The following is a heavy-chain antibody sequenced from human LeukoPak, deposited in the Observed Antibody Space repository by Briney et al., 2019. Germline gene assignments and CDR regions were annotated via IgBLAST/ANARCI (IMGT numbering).Heavy chain of an antibody. J-gene: IGHJ4*02. CDR3: ARGGTQYYYDSSGYFDY. Sequence: GASVNVSCKASGYAFTSYGISWVRQAPGQGLEWMGWISAYNGNTNYAQKLQGRVTMTTDTPTSTAYMELRSLRSDDTAVYYCARGGTQYYYDSSGYFDYWGQGTLVTVSS. D-gene: IGHD3-22*01. CDR1: GYAFTSYG. V-gene: IGHV1-18*01. CDR2: ISAYNGNT.